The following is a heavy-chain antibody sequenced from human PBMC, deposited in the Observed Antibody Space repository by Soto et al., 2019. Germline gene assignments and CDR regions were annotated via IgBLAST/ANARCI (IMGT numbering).Heavy chain of an antibody. CDR1: GFTFISYA. V-gene: IGHV3-30-3*01. J-gene: IGHJ4*02. D-gene: IGHD6-13*01. CDR2: ISYDGSNK. CDR3: VRDGIAAADY. Sequence: GGSLRLSCAASGFTFISYAMHWVLQAPGKGLEWVAVISYDGSNKYYADSVKGRFTISRDNSKNTLYLQMNSLRAEDTAVYYCVRDGIAAADYWGQGTLVTVSS.